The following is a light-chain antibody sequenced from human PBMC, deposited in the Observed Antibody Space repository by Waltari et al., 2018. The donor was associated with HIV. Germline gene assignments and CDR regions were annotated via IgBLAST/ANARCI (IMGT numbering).Light chain of an antibody. CDR3: SSYTSSRTLL. V-gene: IGLV2-14*03. Sequence: QSALTQPASMSGSPGQSITISCPGTSSDIGGYGYVSWYQQHPGKVPKLILYGVTERPSGISSRFSGSKSGATASLTISGLQTEDEADYYCSSYTSSRTLLFGGGTKVTVL. CDR2: GVT. CDR1: SSDIGGYGY. J-gene: IGLJ2*01.